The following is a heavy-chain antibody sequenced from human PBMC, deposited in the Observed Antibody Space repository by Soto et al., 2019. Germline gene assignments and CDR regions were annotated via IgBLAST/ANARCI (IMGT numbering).Heavy chain of an antibody. V-gene: IGHV4-30-4*01. D-gene: IGHD3-10*01. J-gene: IGHJ5*02. Sequence: NPSETLSLTXTVSGGSISSGDYYWSWIRQPPGKGLEWIGYIYYSGSTYYNPSLKSRVTISVDTSKNQFSLKLSSVTAADTAVYYCAREVPALLWFGELHPWGQGTLVTVSS. CDR1: GGSISSGDYY. CDR3: AREVPALLWFGELHP. CDR2: IYYSGST.